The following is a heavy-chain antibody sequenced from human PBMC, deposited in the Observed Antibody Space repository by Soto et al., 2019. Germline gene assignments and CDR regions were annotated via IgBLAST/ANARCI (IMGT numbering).Heavy chain of an antibody. CDR1: GFTFSSYE. CDR2: ISSSGSTI. CDR3: ARDDYDFWSGNNWYFDL. J-gene: IGHJ2*01. Sequence: QAGGSLRLSCAASGFTFSSYEMNWVRQAPGKGLEWVSYISSSGSTIYYADSVKGRFTISRDNAKNSLYLQMNSLRAEDAAVYYCARDDYDFWSGNNWYFDLWGRGTLVTVSS. D-gene: IGHD3-3*01. V-gene: IGHV3-48*03.